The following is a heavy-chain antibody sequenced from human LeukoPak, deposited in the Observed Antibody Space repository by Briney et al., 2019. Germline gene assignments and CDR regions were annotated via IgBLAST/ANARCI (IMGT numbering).Heavy chain of an antibody. CDR2: ISYDGSNK. D-gene: IGHD3-22*01. CDR1: GFTFSSYA. V-gene: IGHV3-30-3*01. J-gene: IGHJ4*02. CDR3: ARDYYDSSGYYYVFVDY. Sequence: PGGSLRLSCAASGFTFSSYAMHWVRQAPGKGLEWVAVISYDGSNKYYADSVKGRFTISRDNPKNTLYLQMNSLRAEDAAVYYCARDYYDSSGYYYVFVDYWGQGTLVTVSS.